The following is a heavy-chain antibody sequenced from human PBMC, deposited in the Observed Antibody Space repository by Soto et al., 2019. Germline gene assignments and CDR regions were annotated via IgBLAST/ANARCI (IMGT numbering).Heavy chain of an antibody. D-gene: IGHD2-2*01. Sequence: SETLSLTCTVSGGSISSGGYYWSWIRQHPGKGLEWIGYIYYSGSTYYNPSLKSRVTISVDTSKNQFSLKLSSVTAADTAVYYCARVSKVPAASYGPFDYWGQGTPVTVSS. CDR3: ARVSKVPAASYGPFDY. CDR2: IYYSGST. CDR1: GGSISSGGYY. J-gene: IGHJ4*02. V-gene: IGHV4-31*03.